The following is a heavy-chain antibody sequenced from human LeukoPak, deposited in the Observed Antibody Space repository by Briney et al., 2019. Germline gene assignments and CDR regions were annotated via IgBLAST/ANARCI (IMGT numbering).Heavy chain of an antibody. CDR2: ISSNGKTI. CDR1: GFTFSSYN. J-gene: IGHJ3*02. Sequence: HSGGSLRLSCATSGFTFSSYNMNWVRQAPGKGLEWVSFISSNGKTIHYADSVKGRFTISRDNSKNTLYLQMNSLRAEDTAVYYCAKWKGRTGTRISAFDIWGQGTMVTVSS. CDR3: AKWKGRTGTRISAFDI. V-gene: IGHV3-48*01. D-gene: IGHD1-1*01.